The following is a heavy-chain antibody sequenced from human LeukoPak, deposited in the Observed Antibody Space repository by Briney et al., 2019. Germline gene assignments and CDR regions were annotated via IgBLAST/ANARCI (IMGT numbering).Heavy chain of an antibody. CDR2: ISASSGDTT. V-gene: IGHV3-23*01. Sequence: GGSLRLSCAASGFTFTNYAMTWVRQAPGKGLEWVSDISASSGDTTYYADSVKGRFTISRDNSKNTLYLQMNSLRAEDTAIYYCAKATRXIVXIXXXXXYWGXXXLXTVSS. CDR3: AKATRXIVXIXXXXXY. J-gene: IGHJ4*01. D-gene: IGHD2-15*01. CDR1: GFTFTNYA.